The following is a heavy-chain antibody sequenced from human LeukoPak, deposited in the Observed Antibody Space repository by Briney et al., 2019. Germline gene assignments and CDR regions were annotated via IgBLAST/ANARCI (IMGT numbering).Heavy chain of an antibody. Sequence: PGGSLRLSCAASGFTFSSYAMHWVRQAPGKGLQYVSAISSNGGSTYYANSVKGRFTVSRDNSKNTLYLQMGSLRAEDLAVYYCARGGFGIAVLPAARPGYYMDGWGKGTTVTVSS. CDR1: GFTFSSYA. J-gene: IGHJ6*03. CDR2: ISSNGGST. V-gene: IGHV3-64*01. CDR3: ARGGFGIAVLPAARPGYYMDG. D-gene: IGHD2-2*01.